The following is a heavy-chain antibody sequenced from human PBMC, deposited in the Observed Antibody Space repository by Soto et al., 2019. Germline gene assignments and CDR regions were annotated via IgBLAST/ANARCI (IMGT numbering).Heavy chain of an antibody. CDR2: ISGSGETT. Sequence: EVQLLESGGGLVQPGGSLRLSCAASGFTFSTYAMTWVRQAPGKGLEWVSVISGSGETTYYADSVKGRFTISRDNSKNTLYLQMNSLRAEDTAVYYCAKADSGWYYLQKPYTMDVWGQGTTVTVSS. V-gene: IGHV3-23*01. J-gene: IGHJ6*02. D-gene: IGHD6-19*01. CDR1: GFTFSTYA. CDR3: AKADSGWYYLQKPYTMDV.